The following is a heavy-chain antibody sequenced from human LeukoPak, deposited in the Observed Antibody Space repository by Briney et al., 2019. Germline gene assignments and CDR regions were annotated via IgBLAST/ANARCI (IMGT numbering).Heavy chain of an antibody. V-gene: IGHV3-53*01. CDR3: ARVFARGVIIFDY. CDR2: IYSGGST. J-gene: IGHJ4*02. D-gene: IGHD3-10*01. Sequence: PGGSLRLSCAASGFTVSSNYMSWVRQAPGKGLEWVSVIYSGGSTYYADSVMGRFTISRDNSKNTLYLQMNSLRAEDTAVYYCARVFARGVIIFDYWGQGTLVTVSS. CDR1: GFTVSSNY.